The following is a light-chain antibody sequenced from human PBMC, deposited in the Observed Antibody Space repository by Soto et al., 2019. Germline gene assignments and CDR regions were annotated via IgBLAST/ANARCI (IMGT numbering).Light chain of an antibody. CDR2: GTS. CDR1: QTISNNH. J-gene: IGKJ2*01. Sequence: EIVLTQSPGTLSLSPGERVTLSCRTSQTISNNHLAWYQQKPGQAPRLLIHGTSNRATGIPDRFSGSGSGTDFTLTFSRLEPEDFAVYFCHQYATSPYTFGQGTKLEIK. CDR3: HQYATSPYT. V-gene: IGKV3-20*01.